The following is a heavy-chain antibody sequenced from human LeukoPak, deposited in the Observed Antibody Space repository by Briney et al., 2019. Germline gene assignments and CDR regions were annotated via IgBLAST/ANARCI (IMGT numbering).Heavy chain of an antibody. CDR3: ARAYYDDGYYYMDV. J-gene: IGHJ6*03. D-gene: IGHD3-16*01. CDR2: IYYSGST. CDR1: GGSISSYY. Sequence: PETLSLTCTVSGGSISSYYWSWIRQPPGKGLEWIGYIYYSGSTNYNPSLKSRVTISVDTSKNQFSLKLSSVTAADTAVYYCARAYYDDGYYYMDVWGKGTTVTVSS. V-gene: IGHV4-59*01.